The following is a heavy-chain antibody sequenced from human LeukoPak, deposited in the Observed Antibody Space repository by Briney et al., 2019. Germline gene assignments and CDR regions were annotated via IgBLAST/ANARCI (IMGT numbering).Heavy chain of an antibody. CDR3: ARDKDVYFDY. Sequence: PGGSLRLSCVGTGFTFSTYRMNWVRQAPGKGLEWVSSISSSSSYIYYADSVEGRITIFRDNAKNSLYLQMNSLRVEDTAVYYCARDKDVYFDYWGQGTLVTVSS. CDR1: GFTFSTYR. J-gene: IGHJ4*02. V-gene: IGHV3-21*01. CDR2: ISSSSSYI.